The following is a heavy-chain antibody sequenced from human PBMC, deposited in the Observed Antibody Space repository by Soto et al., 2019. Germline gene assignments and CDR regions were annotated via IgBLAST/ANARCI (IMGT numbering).Heavy chain of an antibody. J-gene: IGHJ3*02. CDR3: ARVLEYPEFDI. D-gene: IGHD2-15*01. Sequence: SVKVSCKASGGTFSSYAISWVRQAPGQGLEWMGGIIPIFGTANYAQKFQGRVTVTADESTSTAYMELSGLRSEDTAMYYCARVLEYPEFDIWGQGTMVTVSS. CDR2: IIPIFGTA. CDR1: GGTFSSYA. V-gene: IGHV1-69*13.